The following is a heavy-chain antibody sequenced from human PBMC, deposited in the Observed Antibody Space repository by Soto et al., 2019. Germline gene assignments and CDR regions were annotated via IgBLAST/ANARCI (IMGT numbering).Heavy chain of an antibody. CDR2: IYYSGST. CDR1: GGSMSSGGYY. J-gene: IGHJ3*02. V-gene: IGHV4-31*03. Sequence: LSLTCTVSGGSMSSGGYYWSWIRQHPGKGLEWIGYIYYSGSTYYNPSLKSRVTISVDTSKNQFSLKLSSVTAADTAVYYCATKGYCSGGNCYSGYDAFDIWGQGTMVTVSS. D-gene: IGHD2-15*01. CDR3: ATKGYCSGGNCYSGYDAFDI.